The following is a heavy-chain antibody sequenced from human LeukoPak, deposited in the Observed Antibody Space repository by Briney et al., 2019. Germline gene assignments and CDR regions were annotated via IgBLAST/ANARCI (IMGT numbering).Heavy chain of an antibody. Sequence: GGSLRLSCAASGFTFSSYGMHWVRQAPGKGLEWVAVIWYDGSNKYYADSVKGRFTISRDNSKNTLCLQMNSLRAEDTAVYYCAKDSTSDYYYYGMDVWGQGTTVTVSS. CDR3: AKDSTSDYYYYGMDV. J-gene: IGHJ6*02. D-gene: IGHD2-2*01. CDR2: IWYDGSNK. CDR1: GFTFSSYG. V-gene: IGHV3-30*02.